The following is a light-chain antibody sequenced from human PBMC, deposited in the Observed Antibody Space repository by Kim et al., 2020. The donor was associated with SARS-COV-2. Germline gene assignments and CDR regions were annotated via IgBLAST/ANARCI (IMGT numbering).Light chain of an antibody. CDR1: QSVTDG. V-gene: IGKV1-5*03. CDR3: QHYCRYPYT. J-gene: IGKJ2*01. Sequence: ASVGDRVTITCRARQSVTDGLVAWYQQKPGKAPNLLIYKASTLESGVPSRFSGSGFGTEFTLTISSLQPEDFATYYCQHYCRYPYTFGQGTKLEI. CDR2: KAS.